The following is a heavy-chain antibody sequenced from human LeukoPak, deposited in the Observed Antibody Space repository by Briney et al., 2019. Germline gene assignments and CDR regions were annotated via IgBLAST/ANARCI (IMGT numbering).Heavy chain of an antibody. Sequence: KPSESLSLTCTVSGNSISSGDNYWGWIRQPAGKGLEWIGRIYTSGSTNYNPSLKSRVTISGDTSKNQFSLRLSSVTAADTAVYYCARASYSYDINGWVPFDYWGQGTLVTVSS. D-gene: IGHD3-22*01. J-gene: IGHJ4*02. CDR3: ARASYSYDINGWVPFDY. CDR1: GNSISSGDNY. CDR2: IYTSGST. V-gene: IGHV4-61*02.